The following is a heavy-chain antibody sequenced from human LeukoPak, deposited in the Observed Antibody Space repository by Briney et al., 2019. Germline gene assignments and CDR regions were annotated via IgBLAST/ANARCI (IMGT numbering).Heavy chain of an antibody. CDR3: ARDSDNWNYRGWFDP. D-gene: IGHD1-7*01. V-gene: IGHV1-69*06. J-gene: IGHJ5*02. CDR1: GYTFTSYG. CDR2: IIPIFGTA. Sequence: SVKVSCKASGYTFTSYGISWVRQAPGQGLEWMGGIIPIFGTANYAQKFQGRVTITADKSTSTAYMELSSLRSEDTAVYYCARDSDNWNYRGWFDPWGQGTLVTVSS.